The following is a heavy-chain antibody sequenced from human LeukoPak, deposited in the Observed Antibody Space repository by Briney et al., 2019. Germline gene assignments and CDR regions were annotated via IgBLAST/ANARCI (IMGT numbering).Heavy chain of an antibody. V-gene: IGHV1-2*02. CDR3: ARRCSGAWFDP. D-gene: IGHD2-15*01. Sequence: WAPVKVSCKASGYIFTGYYMHWVRQAPGQGLEWMGWINPNSGDTNYAQKFQGRVTMTRDTSISTAYMELSRLRSDDTAVYYCARRCSGAWFDPWGQGTLVTVSS. CDR2: INPNSGDT. J-gene: IGHJ5*02. CDR1: GYIFTGYY.